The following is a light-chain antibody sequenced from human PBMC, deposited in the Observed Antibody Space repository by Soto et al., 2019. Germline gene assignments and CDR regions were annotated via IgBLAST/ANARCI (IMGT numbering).Light chain of an antibody. J-gene: IGLJ2*01. Sequence: QSALTQTASVSGSPGQSITISCTGTSSDVGSYDLVSWYQQLPGKVPKLMIYEVSKRPSGVSSRFSGSKSGNTASLTISGLQADDEADYYCCSYTRSSTVIFGGGTKLTVL. V-gene: IGLV2-23*02. CDR2: EVS. CDR1: SSDVGSYDL. CDR3: CSYTRSSTVI.